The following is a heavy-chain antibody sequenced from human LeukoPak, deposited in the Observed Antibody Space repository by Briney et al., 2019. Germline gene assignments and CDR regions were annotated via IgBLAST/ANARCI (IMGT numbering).Heavy chain of an antibody. V-gene: IGHV3-21*01. D-gene: IGHD6-13*01. CDR2: ISSSSTYI. CDR1: GFAFASYS. J-gene: IGHJ4*02. CDR3: ARIAAAGTRPDY. Sequence: GGSLRLSCAASGFAFASYSMNWVRQAPGKGLEWVSSISSSSTYIYYADSVRGRFTISRDKAKNSLYLQMNSLRAEDTAVYYCARIAAAGTRPDYWGQGTLVTVSS.